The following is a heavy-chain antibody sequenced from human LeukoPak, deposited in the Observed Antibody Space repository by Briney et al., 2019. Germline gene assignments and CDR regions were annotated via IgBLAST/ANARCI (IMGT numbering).Heavy chain of an antibody. Sequence: SETLSLTCAVSGDSIGTYYWSWIRQPPGKGLEWIGYIYYSGSTNYNPSLKSRVTISVDTSKNQFSLRLSSVTAADTAVYYCARYGYNYAFDIWGQGTMVTVSS. CDR2: IYYSGST. CDR1: GDSIGTYY. CDR3: ARYGYNYAFDI. V-gene: IGHV4-59*01. J-gene: IGHJ3*02. D-gene: IGHD1-20*01.